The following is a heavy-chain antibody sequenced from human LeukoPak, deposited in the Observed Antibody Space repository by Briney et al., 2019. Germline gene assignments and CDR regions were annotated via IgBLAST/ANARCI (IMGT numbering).Heavy chain of an antibody. V-gene: IGHV3-23*01. D-gene: IGHD1-14*01. Sequence: GGSLRLSCAASGFTFSSYAMSWVRQAPGKGLEWVSAISGSGGSTYYADSVKGRFTISRDNSKNTLYLQMNSLRAEDTALYYCVRRGTNLYFDFWGRGTLVTVSS. CDR2: ISGSGGST. CDR3: VRRGTNLYFDF. CDR1: GFTFSSYA. J-gene: IGHJ2*01.